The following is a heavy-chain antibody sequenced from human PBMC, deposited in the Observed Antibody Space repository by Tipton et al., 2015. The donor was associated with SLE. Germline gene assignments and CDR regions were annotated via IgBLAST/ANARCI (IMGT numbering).Heavy chain of an antibody. D-gene: IGHD1-26*01. CDR1: GFTFSSYG. J-gene: IGHJ2*01. Sequence: SLRLSCAASGFTFSSYGMHWVRQAPGKGLEWVAVIWYDGSNKYYADSVKGRFTISRDNSKNTLYLQMNSLRADDTAVYYCARDLVGRDWCFDLWGRGALVTVSS. V-gene: IGHV3-33*01. CDR3: ARDLVGRDWCFDL. CDR2: IWYDGSNK.